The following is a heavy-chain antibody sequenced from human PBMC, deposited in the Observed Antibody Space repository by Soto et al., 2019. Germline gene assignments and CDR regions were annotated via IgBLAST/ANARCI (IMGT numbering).Heavy chain of an antibody. CDR3: ARGRAPGGDYRSYFRH. J-gene: IGHJ1*01. D-gene: IGHD4-4*01. CDR1: GYTFTTYD. Sequence: QVQLVQSGADVKKPGASVKVSCKASGYTFTTYDINWVRQAAGQGLEWMGWMNPNSGNTGYAHKFQGRVIMTRNTSTSTGYMELSGLTSEDTAVHYCARGRAPGGDYRSYFRHWGQGTLVTVSS. CDR2: MNPNSGNT. V-gene: IGHV1-8*01.